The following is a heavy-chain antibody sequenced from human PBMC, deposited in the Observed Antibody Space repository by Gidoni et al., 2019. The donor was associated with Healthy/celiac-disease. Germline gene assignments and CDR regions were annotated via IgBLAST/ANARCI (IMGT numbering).Heavy chain of an antibody. Sequence: QVQLVESGGGVVQPGRSLRLSCAASGFTFRSYGMHWVRQGPGKGLEWVAVIWDDGSNKYYGDSGKGRVTISRDNSKNTLYLQMNSLRAEDTAVYYCARDLRGSGNYWGQGTLVTVSS. CDR3: ARDLRGSGNY. V-gene: IGHV3-33*01. J-gene: IGHJ4*02. D-gene: IGHD1-26*01. CDR2: IWDDGSNK. CDR1: GFTFRSYG.